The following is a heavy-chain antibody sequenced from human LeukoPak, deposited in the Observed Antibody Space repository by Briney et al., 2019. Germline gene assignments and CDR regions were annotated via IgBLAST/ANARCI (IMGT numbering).Heavy chain of an antibody. J-gene: IGHJ4*02. CDR2: IYYSGST. D-gene: IGHD6-19*01. CDR1: GGSISSYY. CDR3: AGHRAGIAVDIDY. V-gene: IGHV4-59*08. Sequence: SETLSLTCTVSGGSISSYYWSWIRQPPGKGLEWIGYIYYSGSTNYNPSLKSRVTISVDTSKNQFSLKLSSVTAADTAVYYCAGHRAGIAVDIDYWGQGTLVTVSS.